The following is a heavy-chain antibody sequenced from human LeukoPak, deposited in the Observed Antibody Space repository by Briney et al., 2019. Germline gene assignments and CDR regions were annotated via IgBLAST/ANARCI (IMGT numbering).Heavy chain of an antibody. V-gene: IGHV3-74*01. Sequence: PGGSLRLSCAASGFTFSSYWIHWVRQVPGKGLVWVSRIKDGGTTTDYADSVKGRFTISRDDAKNTLYLEMNSLRVEDTAVYYCARDGDSTVDFDYWGQGALVTVSP. CDR3: ARDGDSTVDFDY. D-gene: IGHD4-23*01. CDR1: GFTFSSYW. CDR2: IKDGGTTT. J-gene: IGHJ4*02.